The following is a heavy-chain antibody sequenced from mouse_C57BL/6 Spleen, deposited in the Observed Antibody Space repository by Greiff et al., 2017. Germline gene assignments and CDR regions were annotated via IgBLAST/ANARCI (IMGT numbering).Heavy chain of an antibody. CDR3: ARGTTVVADYAMDY. CDR2: IDPSDSYT. CDR1: GYTFTSYW. Sequence: VQLQQPGAELVMPGASVKLSCKASGYTFTSYWMHWVKQRPGQGLEWIGEIDPSDSYTNYNQKFKGKSTLTVDKSSSTAYMQLSSLTSEDSAVYYCARGTTVVADYAMDYWGQGTSVTVSS. J-gene: IGHJ4*01. D-gene: IGHD1-1*01. V-gene: IGHV1-69*01.